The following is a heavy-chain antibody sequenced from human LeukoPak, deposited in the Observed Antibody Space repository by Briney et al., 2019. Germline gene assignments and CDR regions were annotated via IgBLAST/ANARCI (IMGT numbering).Heavy chain of an antibody. Sequence: GASVKLSCKASGYTFTSYGISWVRQAPGQGLEWMGWISAYNGNTNYARNLQGRVTMTTDTSTSTAYLELRSLRSDDTAVYYCARDMVRGVIMWDYWGQGTLVTVSS. V-gene: IGHV1-18*01. CDR1: GYTFTSYG. D-gene: IGHD3-10*01. CDR2: ISAYNGNT. J-gene: IGHJ4*02. CDR3: ARDMVRGVIMWDY.